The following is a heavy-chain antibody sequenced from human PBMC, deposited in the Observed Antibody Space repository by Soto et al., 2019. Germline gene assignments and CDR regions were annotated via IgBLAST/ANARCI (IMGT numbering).Heavy chain of an antibody. CDR2: ISYDGSNK. CDR3: ARCLGIIYGMDV. V-gene: IGHV3-30-3*01. Sequence: PGGSLRLSCAASGFTFSSYAMHWVRQAPGKGLEWVAVISYDGSNKYYADSVKGRLTISRDNSKNTLYLQMNSLRAEDTAVYYCARCLGIIYGMDVWGQGTTVTVS. J-gene: IGHJ6*01. CDR1: GFTFSSYA. D-gene: IGHD1-20*01.